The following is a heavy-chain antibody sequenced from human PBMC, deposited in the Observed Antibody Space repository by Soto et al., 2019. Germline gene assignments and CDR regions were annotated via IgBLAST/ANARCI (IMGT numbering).Heavy chain of an antibody. V-gene: IGHV4-59*08. CDR3: ARRYGSCFDY. D-gene: IGHD5-18*01. J-gene: IGHJ4*02. Sequence: SETLCLTCPVSGGNLSSYYLSWIRQPPGKGLEWIGEINHSGSTNYNPSLTSRVTVSLDTSKNQFSLKLSSVTAADTAVYYCARRYGSCFDYWGQGTLVTVSS. CDR1: GGNLSSYY. CDR2: INHSGST.